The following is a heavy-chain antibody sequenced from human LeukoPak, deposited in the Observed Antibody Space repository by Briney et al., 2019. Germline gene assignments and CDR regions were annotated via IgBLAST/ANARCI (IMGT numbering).Heavy chain of an antibody. D-gene: IGHD5-12*01. CDR2: IRPDGHT. J-gene: IGHJ3*01. V-gene: IGHV4-38-2*02. Sequence: PSETLSLTCTVSDYFSTAYYWGWIRQPPGEGLEWMASIRPDGHTYTNSSLRNQLTVSADMSRNEFSLKLNSLTAADTAVYYCARQVATKGEWAFDVWGQGTVVTVSS. CDR1: DYFSTAYY. CDR3: ARQVATKGEWAFDV.